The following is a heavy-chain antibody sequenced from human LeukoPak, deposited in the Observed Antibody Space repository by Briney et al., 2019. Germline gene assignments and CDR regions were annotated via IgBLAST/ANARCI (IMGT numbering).Heavy chain of an antibody. V-gene: IGHV3-21*01. Sequence: GGSLRLSCAASGFTFSSYSMNWVRQAPGKGLEWVSSISSSSSYIYYADSVKGRFTISRDNAKNSLYLQMNSLRAEDTAVYYCARDSDVEPYAFDIWGQGTMVTVSS. J-gene: IGHJ3*02. CDR1: GFTFSSYS. D-gene: IGHD5-24*01. CDR2: ISSSSSYI. CDR3: ARDSDVEPYAFDI.